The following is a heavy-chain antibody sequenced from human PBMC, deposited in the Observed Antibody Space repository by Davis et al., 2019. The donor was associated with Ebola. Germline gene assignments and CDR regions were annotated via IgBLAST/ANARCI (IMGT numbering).Heavy chain of an antibody. CDR2: IYPGDSDT. CDR1: YW. V-gene: IGHV5-51*01. CDR3: ARSGYSSSWYGSLYYYGMDV. Sequence: YWSWIRQPPGKGLEWMGIIYPGDSDTRYSPSFQGQVTISADKSISTAYLQWSSLKASDTAMYYCARSGYSSSWYGSLYYYGMDVWGQGTTVTVSS. J-gene: IGHJ6*02. D-gene: IGHD6-13*01.